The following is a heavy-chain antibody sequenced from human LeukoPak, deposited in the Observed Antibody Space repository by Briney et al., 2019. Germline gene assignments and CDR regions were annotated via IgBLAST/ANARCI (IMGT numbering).Heavy chain of an antibody. CDR1: GYIFKNYA. V-gene: IGHV1-18*01. CDR3: ARDPSNTSGWYIYFDY. D-gene: IGHD6-19*01. Sequence: GASVVVSCKASGYIFKNYAIGWVRQATGQGLEWMGWISTYNGDTNYAQKFQGRVTITKDTSASTAYMELRSLRSDDTAVYYCARDPSNTSGWYIYFDYWGQGALVTVSS. CDR2: ISTYNGDT. J-gene: IGHJ4*02.